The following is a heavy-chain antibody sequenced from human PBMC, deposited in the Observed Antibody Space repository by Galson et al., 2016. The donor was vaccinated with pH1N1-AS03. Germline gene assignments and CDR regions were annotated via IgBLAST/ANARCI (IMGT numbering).Heavy chain of an antibody. J-gene: IGHJ4*02. Sequence: SLRLSCAASGFTINNNYMSWVRQAPGKGLEWVPVIYGGGDTFYADSVKGRFTISRDNSKNTVYLQMNSLRVEDTAVYYCAREPWGSTQGGYWGQGTLVTVSS. CDR1: GFTINNNY. V-gene: IGHV3-53*01. CDR3: AREPWGSTQGGY. CDR2: IYGGGDT. D-gene: IGHD7-27*01.